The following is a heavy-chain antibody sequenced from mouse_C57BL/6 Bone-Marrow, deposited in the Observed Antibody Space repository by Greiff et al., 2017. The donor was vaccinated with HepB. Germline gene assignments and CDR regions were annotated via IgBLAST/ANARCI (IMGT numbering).Heavy chain of an antibody. CDR2: ISYDGSN. D-gene: IGHD1-1*01. Sequence: EVQLKESGPGLVKPSQSLSLTCSVTGYSITSGYYWNWIRQFPGNKLEWMGYISYDGSNNYNPSLKNRISITRDTSKNQFFLKLNSVTTEDTATYYCARERITTVVATFDYWGQGTTLTVSS. J-gene: IGHJ2*01. CDR1: GYSITSGYY. V-gene: IGHV3-6*01. CDR3: ARERITTVVATFDY.